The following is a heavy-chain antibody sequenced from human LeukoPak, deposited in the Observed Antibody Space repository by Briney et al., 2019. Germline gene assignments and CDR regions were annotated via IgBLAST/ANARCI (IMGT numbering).Heavy chain of an antibody. D-gene: IGHD1-26*01. V-gene: IGHV3-9*03. CDR2: ISWHSGSI. Sequence: GICLGLSCASSGFTFDVYAMHCVRQAPGKGREGGSGISWHSGSIGYAESVKRRFNIYRENDKNSLYLQMNSLRAEDMAVYYCEKDSSLSYHSWAFDMWAQGPMLSVLS. CDR3: EKDSSLSYHSWAFDM. J-gene: IGHJ3*02. CDR1: GFTFDVYA.